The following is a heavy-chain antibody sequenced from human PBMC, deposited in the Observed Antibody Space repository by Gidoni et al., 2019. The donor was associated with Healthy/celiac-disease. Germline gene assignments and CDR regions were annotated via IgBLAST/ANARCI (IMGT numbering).Heavy chain of an antibody. V-gene: IGHV1-69*01. CDR1: GGTFSSYA. Sequence: QVQLVQSGAEVQKPGSSVKVSCKASGGTFSSYAISWVRQAPGQGLEWMGGIIPIFGTANYAQKFQGRVTITADESTSTAYMELSSLRSEDTAVYYCARAVTDDYGDYEWNWFDPWGQGTLVTVSS. CDR3: ARAVTDDYGDYEWNWFDP. CDR2: IIPIFGTA. J-gene: IGHJ5*02. D-gene: IGHD4-17*01.